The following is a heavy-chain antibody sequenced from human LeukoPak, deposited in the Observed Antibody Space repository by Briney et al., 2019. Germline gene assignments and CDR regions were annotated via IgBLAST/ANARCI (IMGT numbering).Heavy chain of an antibody. CDR3: AREVAYYGSGSYYTY. D-gene: IGHD3-10*01. Sequence: SETLSLTCAVYGGSSSGYYWSWIRQPPGKGLEWIGEINHSGSTNYNPSLKSRVTISVDTSKNQFSLKLSSVTAADTAVYYCAREVAYYGSGSYYTYWGQGTLVTVS. J-gene: IGHJ4*02. CDR1: GGSSSGYY. V-gene: IGHV4-34*01. CDR2: INHSGST.